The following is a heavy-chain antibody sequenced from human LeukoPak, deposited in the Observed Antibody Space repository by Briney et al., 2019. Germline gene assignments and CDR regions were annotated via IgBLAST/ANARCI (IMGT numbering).Heavy chain of an antibody. D-gene: IGHD3-16*01. CDR2: ISGSGGST. V-gene: IGHV3-23*01. CDR3: AKHRITFGGVHDY. Sequence: GGPLGPPCAPPGLPFSTYPMSWVPQAPGKGWEGVSAISGSGGSTYYADSVKGRFTISRDNSKNTLYLQMNSLRAEDTAVYYCAKHRITFGGVHDYWGQGTLVTVSS. J-gene: IGHJ4*02. CDR1: GLPFSTYP.